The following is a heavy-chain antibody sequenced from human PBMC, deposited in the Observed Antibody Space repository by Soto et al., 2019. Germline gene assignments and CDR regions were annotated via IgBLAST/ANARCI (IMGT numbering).Heavy chain of an antibody. D-gene: IGHD3-10*01. CDR2: FSTGGDGGTT. CDR1: GFTFSSYS. CDR3: AKKVNSGPGSQFFDY. J-gene: IGHJ4*02. V-gene: IGHV3-23*01. Sequence: TGGSLRLSCAASGFTFSSYSMSWVRQAPGKGLEWVSGFSTGGDGGTTYYADSVKGRFTISRDNSKNTLLLQMNSLRAEDTAIYYCAKKVNSGPGSQFFDYWGQGTLVTVSS.